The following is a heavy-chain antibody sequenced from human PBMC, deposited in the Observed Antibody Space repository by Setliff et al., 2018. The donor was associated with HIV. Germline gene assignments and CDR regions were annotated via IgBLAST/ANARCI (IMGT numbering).Heavy chain of an antibody. V-gene: IGHV4-39*01. Sequence: PSETLSLTCTVSGGSVSTTSYSWGWIRQPPGKGLEWIGSIYYRGSTSYNPSLKSQVTISVDTSKNQFSLRVNSVTAADTAVYYCARQRKLNTAMAYDFDYWGQGTLVTVSS. CDR3: ARQRKLNTAMAYDFDY. CDR2: IYYRGST. CDR1: GGSVSTTSYS. J-gene: IGHJ4*02. D-gene: IGHD5-18*01.